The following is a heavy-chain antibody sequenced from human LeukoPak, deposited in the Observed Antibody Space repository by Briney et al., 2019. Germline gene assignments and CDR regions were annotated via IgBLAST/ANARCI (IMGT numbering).Heavy chain of an antibody. CDR3: ARVWGPFSYSFYLYYFDY. Sequence: GGSLRLSCAASGFSFNDYAMTWVRQAPGKGLEWVSAISSRRASTYYADSVKSRFTISRDNSKNTLYLQMSSLRADDTATYYCARVWGPFSYSFYLYYFDYWGQGTLVSVSS. V-gene: IGHV3-23*01. J-gene: IGHJ4*02. D-gene: IGHD5/OR15-5a*01. CDR2: ISSRRAST. CDR1: GFSFNDYA.